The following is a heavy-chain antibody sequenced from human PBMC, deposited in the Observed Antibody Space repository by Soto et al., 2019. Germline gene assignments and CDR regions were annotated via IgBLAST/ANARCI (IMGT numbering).Heavy chain of an antibody. CDR3: ARGRREYQLLWGTHFDY. V-gene: IGHV4-34*01. CDR2: INHSGST. Sequence: SGTLSLTCAVYGGSFSGYYWSWIRQPPGKGLEWIGEINHSGSTNYNPSLKSRVTISVDTSKNQFSLKLSSVTAADTAVYYCARGRREYQLLWGTHFDYWGQGTLVTVSS. J-gene: IGHJ4*02. CDR1: GGSFSGYY. D-gene: IGHD2-2*01.